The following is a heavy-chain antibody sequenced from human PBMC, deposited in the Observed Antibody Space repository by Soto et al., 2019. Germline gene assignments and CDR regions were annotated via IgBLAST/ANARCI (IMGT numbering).Heavy chain of an antibody. CDR1: GGSISSYY. D-gene: IGHD3-3*02. V-gene: IGHV4-4*07. CDR3: ARDRSEVAFLEWSPEEPYGMDV. Sequence: SETLSLTCTVSGGSISSYYWSWIRQPAGKGLEWIGRIYTSGSTNYNPSLKSRVTMSVDTSKNQFSLKLSSVTAADTAVYYCARDRSEVAFLEWSPEEPYGMDVWGRGTTVTVSS. CDR2: IYTSGST. J-gene: IGHJ6*02.